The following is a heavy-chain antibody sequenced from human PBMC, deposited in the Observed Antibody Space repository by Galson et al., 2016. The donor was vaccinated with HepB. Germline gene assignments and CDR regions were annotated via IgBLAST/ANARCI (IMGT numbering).Heavy chain of an antibody. CDR3: ARDPGGGPTHGY. Sequence: LRLSCAVSGVTVSNNFMSWVRQAPGKGLQWVSLIYSGGNTDYADSVKGRFTISRDNSKNTLYLHMNSLRVEDTAVYYCARDPGGGPTHGYWGQGTLVTVSS. D-gene: IGHD3-16*01. V-gene: IGHV3-66*01. CDR1: GVTVSNNF. CDR2: IYSGGNT. J-gene: IGHJ4*02.